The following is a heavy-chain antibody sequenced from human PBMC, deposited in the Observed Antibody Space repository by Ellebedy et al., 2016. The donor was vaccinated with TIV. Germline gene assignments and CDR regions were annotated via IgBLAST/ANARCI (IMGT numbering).Heavy chain of an antibody. CDR3: AKDLETGYRPYYYYGMDV. CDR1: GFTFSSYG. J-gene: IGHJ6*02. Sequence: GESLKISXAASGFTFSSYGMHWVRQAPGKGLEWVAVISYDGSNKYYADSVKGRFTISRDNSKNTLYLQMNSLRAEDTAVYYCAKDLETGYRPYYYYGMDVWGQGTTVTVSS. D-gene: IGHD3-9*01. V-gene: IGHV3-30*18. CDR2: ISYDGSNK.